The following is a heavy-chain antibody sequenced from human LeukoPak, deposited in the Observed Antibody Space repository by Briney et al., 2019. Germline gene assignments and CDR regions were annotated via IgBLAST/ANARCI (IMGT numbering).Heavy chain of an antibody. Sequence: GEFLKISWKGSGNNFTNYWIGLGRQMPGKGVEWMGIIYPGYSDTRYSPTCQGQVSISADKTISTAYLQWSSLKASDTAIFYCARHYCSSASCFEGYYYYMDVWGKGTTVTVSS. J-gene: IGHJ6*03. CDR2: IYPGYSDT. CDR1: GNNFTNYW. V-gene: IGHV5-51*01. D-gene: IGHD2-2*01. CDR3: ARHYCSSASCFEGYYYYMDV.